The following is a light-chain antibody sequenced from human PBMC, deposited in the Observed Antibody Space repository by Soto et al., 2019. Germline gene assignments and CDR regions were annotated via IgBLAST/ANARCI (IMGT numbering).Light chain of an antibody. J-gene: IGKJ4*01. CDR3: QRYHYWSLT. CDR2: DTS. CDR1: QGIGDT. V-gene: IGKV3-15*01. Sequence: EVVMTQSPATLSVSPGEGATLSCRASQGIGDTLAWYQHKPCQTPRLLIYDTSTRAPCVPARFIGSRSGTGFTVAIHSLQCEDFAFYCCQRYHYWSLTFGGGTK.